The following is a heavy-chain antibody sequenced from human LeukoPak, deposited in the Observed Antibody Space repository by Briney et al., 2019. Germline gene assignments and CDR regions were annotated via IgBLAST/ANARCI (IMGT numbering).Heavy chain of an antibody. CDR1: GYTFTSYG. V-gene: IGHV1-18*01. J-gene: IGHJ4*02. CDR2: ISAYNGNT. D-gene: IGHD3-9*01. Sequence: ASVKVSCKASGYTFTSYGISWVRQAPGQGLEWMGWISAYNGNTNYAQKLQGRVTMTTDTSTGTAYMELRSLRSDDTAVYYCARWATKYYDILTGYSDYWGQGTLVTVSS. CDR3: ARWATKYYDILTGYSDY.